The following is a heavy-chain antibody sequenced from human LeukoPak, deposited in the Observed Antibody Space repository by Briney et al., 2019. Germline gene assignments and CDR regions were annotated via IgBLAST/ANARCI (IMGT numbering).Heavy chain of an antibody. CDR3: ARPTQGFGDYAY. V-gene: IGHV4-39*02. D-gene: IGHD4-17*01. Sequence: SETLSATCTLSGDSISGSNYYWGWIRQPPGKGLEWIGSIYSNGSPYYHPSLKSRVTMSVDTSKNHYSLNLVSATAADTAVYYCARPTQGFGDYAYWGRGILVTVSS. CDR1: GDSISGSNYY. CDR2: IYSNGSP. J-gene: IGHJ4*02.